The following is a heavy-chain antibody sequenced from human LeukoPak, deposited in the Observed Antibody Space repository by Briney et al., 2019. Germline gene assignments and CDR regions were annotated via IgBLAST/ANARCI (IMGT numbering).Heavy chain of an antibody. V-gene: IGHV3-48*01. D-gene: IGHD6-6*01. CDR1: RFTFSTYS. CDR3: AREYSSSSGRSFDY. J-gene: IGHJ4*02. CDR2: ISSGSNTI. Sequence: GGSLRLSCAAPRFTFSTYSMNWVRQAPGKGLEWVSYISSGSNTIYYADSVKGRFTISRDNAKNSLYLQMNSLRPEDTAVYYCAREYSSSSGRSFDYWGQGTLVTVSS.